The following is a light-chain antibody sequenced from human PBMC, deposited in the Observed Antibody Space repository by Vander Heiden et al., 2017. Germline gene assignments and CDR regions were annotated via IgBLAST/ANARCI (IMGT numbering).Light chain of an antibody. V-gene: IGKV2-30*01. J-gene: IGKJ2*01. CDR1: QSLVYSDGNSY. CDR2: KVS. CDR3: RQGTHWPYT. Sequence: DLVMTQSPLSLPVTLGQPASISCRSRQSLVYSDGNSYLSWFQQRPGQSPRRLIYKVSNRDSGVPDRFSGSGSGTDFTLKISRVEAEDVGVYYCRQGTHWPYTFGQGTKLEIK.